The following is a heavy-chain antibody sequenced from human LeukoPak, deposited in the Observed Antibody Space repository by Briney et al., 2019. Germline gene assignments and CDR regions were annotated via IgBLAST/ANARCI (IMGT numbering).Heavy chain of an antibody. J-gene: IGHJ4*02. V-gene: IGHV1-46*01. CDR2: INPSGGGT. CDR3: ARWGGYTAMAFHFDY. D-gene: IGHD5-18*01. CDR1: GYTFTSYY. Sequence: ASVKVSCKASGYTFTSYYMHWVRQAPGQGLEWMGIINPSGGGTSYAQKFQGRVTMTRDTSTSTVYMELSSLRSEDTAVYYCARWGGYTAMAFHFDYWGQGTLVTVSS.